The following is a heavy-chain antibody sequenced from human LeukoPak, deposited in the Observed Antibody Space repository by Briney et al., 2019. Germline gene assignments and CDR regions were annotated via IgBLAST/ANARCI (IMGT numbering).Heavy chain of an antibody. CDR3: ASFDRGEIGCRGGSCYFAFDY. CDR2: INHSGST. D-gene: IGHD2-15*01. V-gene: IGHV4-34*01. Sequence: SETLSLTCAVYGGSFSGYYWSWIRQPPGKGLEWIGEINHSGSTNYNPSLKSRVTISVDTSKNQFSLKLSSVTAADTAVYYCASFDRGEIGCRGGSCYFAFDYWGQGTLVTVSS. CDR1: GGSFSGYY. J-gene: IGHJ4*02.